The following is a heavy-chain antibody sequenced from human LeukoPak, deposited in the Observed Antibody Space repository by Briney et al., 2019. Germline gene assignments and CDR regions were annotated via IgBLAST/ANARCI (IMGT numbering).Heavy chain of an antibody. Sequence: GRSLRLSCTGSGFTFGDYAVTWFRQAPGKGLEWVGFIRSKGYGGTTEYAASVKGRFTISRDDSKSIAYLQVNSLKTEDTAVYYCTKSRYYDYVWGGYWGQGTLVTASS. CDR2: IRSKGYGGTT. V-gene: IGHV3-49*03. CDR1: GFTFGDYA. D-gene: IGHD3-16*01. J-gene: IGHJ4*02. CDR3: TKSRYYDYVWGGY.